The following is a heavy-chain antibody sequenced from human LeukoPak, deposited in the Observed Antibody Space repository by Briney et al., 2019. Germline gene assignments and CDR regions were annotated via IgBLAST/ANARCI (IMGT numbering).Heavy chain of an antibody. D-gene: IGHD1-26*01. CDR3: ARVGGATAVTMYFEY. Sequence: GGSLRLSCVVSGITFSGYSMIWVRQAPGKGLEWLSFINTSDKTIFYAESVKDRFTISRDNAKKSLYLQMNSLRDEDTAVYYCARVGGATAVTMYFEYWGQGTLVTVSS. V-gene: IGHV3-48*02. CDR2: INTSDKTI. CDR1: GITFSGYS. J-gene: IGHJ4*02.